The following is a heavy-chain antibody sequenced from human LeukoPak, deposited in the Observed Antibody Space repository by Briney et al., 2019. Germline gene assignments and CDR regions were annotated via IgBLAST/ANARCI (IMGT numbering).Heavy chain of an antibody. D-gene: IGHD3-10*01. V-gene: IGHV4-31*03. J-gene: IGHJ5*02. Sequence: SQTLSLTCTVSGGSISSGGYYWSWIRQHPGKGLEWIGYIYYSGSTYYNPSLKSRVTISVDTSKNQFSLKLSSVTAADTAVYYCARVSGYYYGSGAAWFDPWGQGTLVTVSS. CDR3: ARVSGYYYGSGAAWFDP. CDR2: IYYSGST. CDR1: GGSISSGGYY.